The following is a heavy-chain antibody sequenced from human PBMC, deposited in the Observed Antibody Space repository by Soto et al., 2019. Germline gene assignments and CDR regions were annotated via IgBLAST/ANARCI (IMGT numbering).Heavy chain of an antibody. V-gene: IGHV1-18*01. J-gene: IGHJ3*02. CDR2: ISAYNGNT. CDR1: GYTFTSYG. CDR3: ARDLPFGSGSPPGAFDI. Sequence: ASVKVSCKASGYTFTSYGISWVRQAPGQGLEWMGWISAYNGNTNYAQKLQGRVTMTTDTSTSTAYMELRSLRSDDTAVYYCARDLPFGSGSPPGAFDIWGQGTMVTVSS. D-gene: IGHD1-26*01.